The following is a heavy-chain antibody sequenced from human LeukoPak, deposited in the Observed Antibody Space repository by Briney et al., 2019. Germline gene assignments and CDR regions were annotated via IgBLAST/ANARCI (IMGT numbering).Heavy chain of an antibody. Sequence: GASVKVSCKASGYTFTSYGISWVRQAPGQGLEWMGWISAYNGNTNYAQKLQGRVTMTTDTSTSTAYMGLRSLRSDDTAVYYCARDIVVVPAAWEYFDYWGQGTLVTVSS. J-gene: IGHJ4*02. D-gene: IGHD2-2*01. CDR3: ARDIVVVPAAWEYFDY. CDR2: ISAYNGNT. V-gene: IGHV1-18*01. CDR1: GYTFTSYG.